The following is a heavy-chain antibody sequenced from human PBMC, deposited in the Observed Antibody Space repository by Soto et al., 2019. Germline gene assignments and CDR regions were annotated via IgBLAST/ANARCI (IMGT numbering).Heavy chain of an antibody. CDR2: IYWDDDK. Sequence: QITLKESGPTLVKPTQTLTLTCTFSGFSLSTTAVSVGWIRQPPGKALEWLALIYWDDDKRYSPSLKSRLTITKDTSKNQVVLTMTNMDLVDTATYYCSHVLGYCGGGTCYHTVNYMGVWGEGATVNVSS. CDR1: GFSLSTTAVS. J-gene: IGHJ6*03. CDR3: SHVLGYCGGGTCYHTVNYMGV. D-gene: IGHD2-15*01. V-gene: IGHV2-5*02.